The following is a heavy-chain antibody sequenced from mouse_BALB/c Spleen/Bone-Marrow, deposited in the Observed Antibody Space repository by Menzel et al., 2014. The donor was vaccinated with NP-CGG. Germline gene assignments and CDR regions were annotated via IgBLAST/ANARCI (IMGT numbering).Heavy chain of an antibody. J-gene: IGHJ3*01. Sequence: DVKLVESGAELVKPGASVKLSCTASGFNIKDTYMHWVKQRPEQGLGWIGRIDPANGNTKYDPKFQGKATITADTSSNTAYLQLSSLTSEDTAVYYCARNGNYGAWFAYWGQGTLVTVSA. V-gene: IGHV14-3*02. CDR1: GFNIKDTY. CDR2: IDPANGNT. D-gene: IGHD2-1*01. CDR3: ARNGNYGAWFAY.